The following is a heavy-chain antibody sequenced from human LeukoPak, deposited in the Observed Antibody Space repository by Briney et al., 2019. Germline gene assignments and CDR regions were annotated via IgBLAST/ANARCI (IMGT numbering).Heavy chain of an antibody. CDR1: GGSFSGYY. D-gene: IGHD3-22*01. V-gene: IGHV4-34*01. J-gene: IGHJ4*02. CDR2: INYSGST. Sequence: SETLSLTCAVYGGSFSGYYWSWIRQPPGKGLEWIGEINYSGSTNYNPSLKSRVTISVDTSKNQFSLKLSSVTAADTAVYYCARGLSYYDSSGYYLPPTVIDYWGQGTLVTVSS. CDR3: ARGLSYYDSSGYYLPPTVIDY.